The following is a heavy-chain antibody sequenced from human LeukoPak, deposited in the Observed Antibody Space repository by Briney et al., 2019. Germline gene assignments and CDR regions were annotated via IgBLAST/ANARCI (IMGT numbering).Heavy chain of an antibody. J-gene: IGHJ3*02. CDR3: ARAKKCSGSSCYGDAFDI. V-gene: IGHV3-66*01. D-gene: IGHD2-15*01. CDR2: IYSGGAT. Sequence: GGSLRLSCAVSGFSVRSNYMSWVRQPPGKGLEWVSVIYSGGATKHADSVKGRFIISRDNSKNTLYLQMNNLRAEDTAVYYCARAKKCSGSSCYGDAFDIWGQGTMVTVSS. CDR1: GFSVRSNY.